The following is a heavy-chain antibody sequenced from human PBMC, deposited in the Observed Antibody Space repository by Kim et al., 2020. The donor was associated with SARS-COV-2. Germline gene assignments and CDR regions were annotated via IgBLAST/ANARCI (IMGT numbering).Heavy chain of an antibody. Sequence: GGSLRLSCAGSGFTFNNYAMSWVRRAPGKGLEWVSGIRDSGGSTKYADSVKGRFSISRDKSKNTLYLQMDSLRPEATAVYYCAKVTPGNSGWFEYVQPWGHGTLVTVSS. CDR1: GFTFNNYA. CDR3: AKVTPGNSGWFEYVQP. V-gene: IGHV3-23*01. CDR2: IRDSGGST. J-gene: IGHJ1*01. D-gene: IGHD6-19*01.